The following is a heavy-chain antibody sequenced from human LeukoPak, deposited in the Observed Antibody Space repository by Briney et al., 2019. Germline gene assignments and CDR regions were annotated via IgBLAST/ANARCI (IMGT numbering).Heavy chain of an antibody. D-gene: IGHD5-12*01. CDR1: GYTLTELS. V-gene: IGHV1-24*01. CDR3: ATRGNSGYDFDY. J-gene: IGHJ4*02. CDR2: FDPEDGET. Sequence: ATVKVSCKVSGYTLTELSMHWVRQAPGKGLEWMGGFDPEDGETIYAQKFQGRVTMTEDTSTDTAYMELSSLRSEDTAVYYCATRGNSGYDFDYWGQGTLVTVSS.